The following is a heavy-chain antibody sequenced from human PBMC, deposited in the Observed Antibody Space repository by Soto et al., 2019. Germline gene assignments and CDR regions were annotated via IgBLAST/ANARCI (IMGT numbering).Heavy chain of an antibody. CDR2: ITSSSSYT. CDR1: GFTFSDDY. V-gene: IGHV3-11*06. J-gene: IGHJ4*02. Sequence: GGSLRLSCAASGFTFSDDYMSWIRQAPGKGLEWVSYITSSSSYTNYADSVKGRFIISRDNTKNSLFLQMNSLRAEDTAVYYCARTVSPRVGGYYFDYWGQGSLVTVSS. CDR3: ARTVSPRVGGYYFDY. D-gene: IGHD1-26*01.